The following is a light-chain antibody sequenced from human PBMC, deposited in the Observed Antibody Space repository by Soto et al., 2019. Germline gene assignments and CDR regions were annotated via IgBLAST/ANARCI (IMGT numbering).Light chain of an antibody. J-gene: IGKJ1*01. CDR2: DAS. Sequence: EIVLTQSPATLSLSPGERATLSCRASQSVSSYLAWYQQKPGQAPRLLIYDASNRATGIPARFSGSASGTDFTLTISSLEPEDFAIYYCQQRGNWPWTFGQATKVEIK. CDR3: QQRGNWPWT. CDR1: QSVSSY. V-gene: IGKV3-11*01.